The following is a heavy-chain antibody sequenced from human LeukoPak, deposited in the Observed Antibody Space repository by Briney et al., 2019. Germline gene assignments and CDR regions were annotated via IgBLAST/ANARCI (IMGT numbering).Heavy chain of an antibody. D-gene: IGHD3-10*01. J-gene: IGHJ4*02. CDR2: IHPGDSDT. CDR3: ARSSKLMAFFDY. V-gene: IGHV5-51*01. CDR1: GYSFTTFW. Sequence: GESLKISCKGSGYSFTTFWIGWVRQMPGKGLEWMGIIHPGDSDTTYSPSFQGQITISVDKSISTAYLQWSSLKASDTAIYYCARSSKLMAFFDYWGQGTLVTVSS.